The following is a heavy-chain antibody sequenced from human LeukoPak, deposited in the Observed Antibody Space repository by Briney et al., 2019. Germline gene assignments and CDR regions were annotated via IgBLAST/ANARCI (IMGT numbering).Heavy chain of an antibody. CDR2: MNPNSGNT. CDR3: ARGGDCSSTSCYLSPHLDY. Sequence: ASVKVSCKASGYTFTSYDINWVRQATGQGLEWMGWMNPNSGNTGYAQKFQGRVSITRNTSISTAYMELSSLRSEDTAVYYCARGGDCSSTSCYLSPHLDYWGQGTLVTVSS. CDR1: GYTFTSYD. J-gene: IGHJ4*02. D-gene: IGHD2-2*01. V-gene: IGHV1-8*03.